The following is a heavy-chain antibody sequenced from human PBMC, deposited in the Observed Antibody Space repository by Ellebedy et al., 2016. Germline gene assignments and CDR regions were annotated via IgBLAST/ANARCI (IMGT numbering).Heavy chain of an antibody. J-gene: IGHJ4*02. CDR3: VHRTTVTSVDY. Sequence: SGPTLVKPRQTLTLTCTFSGFSLDTGAVVVGWVRQPPGKALEWLSFIYGNGDERYRPSLRSRLSISKDTYKNQVVLTMTNMDPVDTATYFCVHRTTVTSVDYWGRGTLVTVSS. CDR2: IYGNGDE. CDR1: GFSLDTGAVV. D-gene: IGHD4-17*01. V-gene: IGHV2-5*01.